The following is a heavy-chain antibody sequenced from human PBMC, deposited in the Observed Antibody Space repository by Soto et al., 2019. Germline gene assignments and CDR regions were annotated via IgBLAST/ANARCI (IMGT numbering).Heavy chain of an antibody. Sequence: SSETLSLTCAVSCGSISSSNWWSWVRQPPGKGLEWIGEIYHSGSTNYNPSLKSRVTISVDKSKNQFSLKLSSVTAADTAVYYCARDKGRDGYNFVDYWGQGTLVTVSS. CDR3: ARDKGRDGYNFVDY. CDR1: CGSISSSNW. V-gene: IGHV4-4*02. D-gene: IGHD5-12*01. J-gene: IGHJ4*02. CDR2: IYHSGST.